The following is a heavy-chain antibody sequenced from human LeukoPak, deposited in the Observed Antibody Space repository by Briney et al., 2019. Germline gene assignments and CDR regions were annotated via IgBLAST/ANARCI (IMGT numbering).Heavy chain of an antibody. Sequence: SETLSLTCTASGGSISSSDYSWSWIRQPPGMGLEWIGYIHYSGATYYNPSLKSRVTLSVDTSKNQFSLRLTSVTAADAAVYYCATKPNGDYYFDYWGQGTLVTVSS. CDR3: ATKPNGDYYFDY. D-gene: IGHD4-17*01. CDR1: GGSISSSDYS. J-gene: IGHJ4*02. V-gene: IGHV4-30-4*01. CDR2: IHYSGAT.